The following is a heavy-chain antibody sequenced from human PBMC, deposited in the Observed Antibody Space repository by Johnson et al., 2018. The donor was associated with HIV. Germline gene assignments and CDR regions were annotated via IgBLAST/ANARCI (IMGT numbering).Heavy chain of an antibody. CDR1: GFSFNSYP. CDR3: ARGGGRGIFVHRDAFDV. J-gene: IGHJ3*01. D-gene: IGHD3-3*02. V-gene: IGHV3-30-3*01. Sequence: QVQLVESGGGLVQPGGSLRLSCAASGFSFNSYPMHWVRQAPGKGLEWVAHISYDGTNQHYADSVQGRFTISRDNSKNTLYLEMNSLRPDDTAIFYCARGGGRGIFVHRDAFDVWGQGTLVTVSS. CDR2: ISYDGTNQ.